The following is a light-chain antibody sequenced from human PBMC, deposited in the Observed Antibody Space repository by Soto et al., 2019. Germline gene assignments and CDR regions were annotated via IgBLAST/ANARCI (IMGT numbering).Light chain of an antibody. J-gene: IGLJ3*02. CDR3: QSYDSSLSGWV. Sequence: QSVLTQPPSVSGAPGQRVTISCTGSSSNIGAGYDVHWYQQLPGKAPKLLIYANNNRPSGVPDRFSGSRSGTSASLAITGLQAEDEAHYYCQSYDSSLSGWVFGGGTKLTVL. CDR1: SSNIGAGYD. CDR2: ANN. V-gene: IGLV1-40*01.